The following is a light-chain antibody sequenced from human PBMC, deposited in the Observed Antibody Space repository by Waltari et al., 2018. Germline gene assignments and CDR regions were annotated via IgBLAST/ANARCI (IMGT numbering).Light chain of an antibody. J-gene: IGKJ1*01. V-gene: IGKV2-28*01. CDR3: MQALQTPCT. CDR1: QSLLHSNGYNY. Sequence: DIVMTQSPLSLPVTPGEPASISCRSSQSLLHSNGYNYLDWYLQKAGQSPQLLIYSGSSRASGVPDRFSGSGSGTEFTLKISRVEAEDVGVYYCMQALQTPCTFGQWTKVEIK. CDR2: SGS.